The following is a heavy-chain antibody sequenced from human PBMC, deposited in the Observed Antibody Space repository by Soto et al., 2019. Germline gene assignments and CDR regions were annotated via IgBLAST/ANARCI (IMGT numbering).Heavy chain of an antibody. CDR3: SRGGAARPDY. V-gene: IGHV3-48*02. CDR1: GFTFSSYG. Sequence: EVQLVESGGGLVQPGGSLRLSCAASGFTFSSYGMNWVRQAPGKGLAWVSYISSGRPTIQYADSVKGRFPISRDNAKTSLYLQMNSLRDEDTAVYYCSRGGAARPDYWGQGTLVTVSS. D-gene: IGHD6-6*01. CDR2: ISSGRPTI. J-gene: IGHJ4*02.